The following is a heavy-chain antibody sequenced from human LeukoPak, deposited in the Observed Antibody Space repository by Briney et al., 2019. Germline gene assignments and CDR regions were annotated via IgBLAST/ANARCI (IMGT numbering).Heavy chain of an antibody. CDR2: ISSSSSYI. CDR1: GFTFSSYS. Sequence: PGGSLRLSCAASGFTFSSYSMNWVRQAPGKGLEWVSSISSSSSYIYYADSVKGRFTISRDNAKNSLYLQMNSLRAEDTAVYYCARDYDSSGYPDYWGQGTLVTVSS. CDR3: ARDYDSSGYPDY. D-gene: IGHD3-22*01. J-gene: IGHJ4*02. V-gene: IGHV3-21*01.